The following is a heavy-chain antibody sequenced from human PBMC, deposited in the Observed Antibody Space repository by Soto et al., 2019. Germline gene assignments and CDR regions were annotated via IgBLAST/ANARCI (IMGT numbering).Heavy chain of an antibody. V-gene: IGHV1-69*13. CDR2: IIPIFGTA. Sequence: SVKVSCKASGGTFSSYAISWVRQAPGQGLEWMGGIIPIFGTANYAQKFQGRVTITADESTSTAYMELSSLRSEDTAVYYCARYFYYYDSSGPSNWFDPWGQGTLVTVS. D-gene: IGHD3-22*01. CDR1: GGTFSSYA. CDR3: ARYFYYYDSSGPSNWFDP. J-gene: IGHJ5*02.